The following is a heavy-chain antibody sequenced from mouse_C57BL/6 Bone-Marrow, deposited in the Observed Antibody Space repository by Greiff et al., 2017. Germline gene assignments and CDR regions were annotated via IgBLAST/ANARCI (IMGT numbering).Heavy chain of an antibody. V-gene: IGHV5-4*01. Sequence: EVKVVESGGGLVKPGGSLKLSCAASGFTFSSYAMSWVRQTPEKRLEWVATISDGGSYTYYPDNVKGRFTISRDNAKNNLYLQMSHLKSEDTAMYYCARDRVSGGYAMDYWGQGTSVTVSS. CDR2: ISDGGSYT. CDR3: ARDRVSGGYAMDY. J-gene: IGHJ4*01. CDR1: GFTFSSYA. D-gene: IGHD3-1*01.